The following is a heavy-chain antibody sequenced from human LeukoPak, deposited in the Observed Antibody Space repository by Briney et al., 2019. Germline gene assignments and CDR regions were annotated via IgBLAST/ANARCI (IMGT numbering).Heavy chain of an antibody. CDR2: INPNSGGT. D-gene: IGHD2-15*01. CDR3: ARVGCSGGSCYSY. V-gene: IGHV1-2*02. Sequence: ASVKVSSKASGYTFTGYYMHWVRQAPGQGLEWMGWINPNSGGTNYAQKFQGRVTMTRDTSISTAYMELSRLRSDDTAVYYCARVGCSGGSCYSYWGPVTLVTVSS. CDR1: GYTFTGYY. J-gene: IGHJ4*02.